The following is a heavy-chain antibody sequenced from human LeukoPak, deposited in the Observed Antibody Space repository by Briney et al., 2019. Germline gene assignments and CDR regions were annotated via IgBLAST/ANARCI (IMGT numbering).Heavy chain of an antibody. V-gene: IGHV3-48*01. CDR3: ARALRAYYFDD. CDR2: ISSSIITR. CDR1: GFTFSTCN. D-gene: IGHD2-21*01. J-gene: IGHJ4*02. Sequence: GGSLRLSCAASGFTFSTCNMNWVRQAPGKGLEWVSYISSSIITRYYADSVKGRFTISRDNAKNSLFLQLNSLRAEDTAVYYCARALRAYYFDDWGQGTLVTVSS.